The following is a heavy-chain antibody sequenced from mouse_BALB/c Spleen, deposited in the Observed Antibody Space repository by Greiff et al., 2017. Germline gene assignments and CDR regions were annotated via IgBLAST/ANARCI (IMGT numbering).Heavy chain of an antibody. V-gene: IGHV1-80*01. D-gene: IGHD2-3*01. Sequence: VQVVESGAELVRPGSSVKISCKASGYAFSSYWMNWVKQRPGQGLEWIGQIYPGDGDTNYNGKFKGKATLTADKSSSTAYMQLSSLTSEDSAVYFCARGWLLLPPYAMDYWGQGTSVTVSS. J-gene: IGHJ4*01. CDR1: GYAFSSYW. CDR3: ARGWLLLPPYAMDY. CDR2: IYPGDGDT.